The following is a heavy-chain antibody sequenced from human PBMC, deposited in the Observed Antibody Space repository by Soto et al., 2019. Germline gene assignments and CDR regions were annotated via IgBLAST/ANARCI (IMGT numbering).Heavy chain of an antibody. CDR2: IRSKANSYST. CDR1: GVTFSGSA. D-gene: IGHD3-3*01. J-gene: IGHJ3*02. V-gene: IGHV3-73*01. Sequence: GGSLRLSCAASGVTFSGSAMRWVRQPSGKGLEWVGRIRSKANSYSTAYAASVKGRFTISRDDSKTTAYLQMNSLKTEDTDVYYCTRVIIPGDDAFDIWGQGTMVTVSS. CDR3: TRVIIPGDDAFDI.